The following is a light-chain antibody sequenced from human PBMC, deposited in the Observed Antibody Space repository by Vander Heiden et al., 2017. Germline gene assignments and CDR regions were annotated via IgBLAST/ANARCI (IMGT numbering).Light chain of an antibody. CDR2: EDD. V-gene: IGLV3-10*01. CDR3: LSSDISGAHWV. J-gene: IGLJ3*02. Sequence: SSDLTQPPSVSVSPGQASRITCSGAALPKTNVTWYQHKSGQAPGVLNYEDDKRPSGSPERFSSATSGTVATLIVRGAQVEDEADYYCLSSDISGAHWVFGGGTKLTVL. CDR1: ALPKTN.